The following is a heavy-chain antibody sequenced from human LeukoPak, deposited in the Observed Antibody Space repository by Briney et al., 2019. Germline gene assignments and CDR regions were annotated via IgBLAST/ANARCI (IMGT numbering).Heavy chain of an antibody. J-gene: IGHJ3*02. CDR2: ISGSGANT. Sequence: PGGSLRLSCAASGFTFSSYAMNWVRQAPGKGLEWVSAISGSGANTYYADSLKGRFTISRDNSKNTLYLQMNSLRAEDTAVYYCARRPYSSGWYDGAFDIWGQGTMVTVSS. D-gene: IGHD6-19*01. V-gene: IGHV3-23*01. CDR3: ARRPYSSGWYDGAFDI. CDR1: GFTFSSYA.